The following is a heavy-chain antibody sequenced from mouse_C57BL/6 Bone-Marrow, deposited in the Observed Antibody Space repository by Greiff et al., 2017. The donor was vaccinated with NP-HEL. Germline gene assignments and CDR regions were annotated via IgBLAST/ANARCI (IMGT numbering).Heavy chain of an antibody. Sequence: QVQLQQSGAELVRPGTSVKVSCKASGYAFTNYLIEWVKQRPGQGLEWIGVINPGSGGTNYNEKFKGKATLTADKSSSTSYMQLSSLTSEDSAVYFCARSGEGYAMDYWGQGTSVTVSS. CDR1: GYAFTNYL. J-gene: IGHJ4*01. V-gene: IGHV1-54*01. CDR2: INPGSGGT. D-gene: IGHD3-1*01. CDR3: ARSGEGYAMDY.